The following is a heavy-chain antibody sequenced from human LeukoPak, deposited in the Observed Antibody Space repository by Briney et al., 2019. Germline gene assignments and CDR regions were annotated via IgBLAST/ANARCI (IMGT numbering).Heavy chain of an antibody. V-gene: IGHV4-34*01. J-gene: IGHJ3*02. D-gene: IGHD3-16*01. CDR2: INHSGST. CDR3: ARGRRTLYKMTPGDAFDI. CDR1: GGSFSGYY. Sequence: SETLSLTCAVYGGSFSGYYWSWIRQPPGKGLEWIGEINHSGSTNYNPSLKSRVTVSVDTSKNQFSLKLSSVTAADTAVYYCARGRRTLYKMTPGDAFDIWGHGTMVTVSS.